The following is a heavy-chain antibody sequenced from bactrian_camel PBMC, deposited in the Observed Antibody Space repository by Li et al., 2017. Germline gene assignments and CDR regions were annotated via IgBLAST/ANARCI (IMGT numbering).Heavy chain of an antibody. CDR2: ISSMGTT. Sequence: QVQLVESGGGSVQAGGSLRLSCAASGYKFSSCRMAWYRQRPGKERELVPMISSMGTTTCADSVKGRFTASRDNARNTLYLQLNSLKSEDTAVYYCARGPENLWEFGYWGQGTQVTV. J-gene: IGHJ4*01. CDR1: GYKFSSCR. CDR3: ARGPENLWEFGY. V-gene: IGHV3S55*01.